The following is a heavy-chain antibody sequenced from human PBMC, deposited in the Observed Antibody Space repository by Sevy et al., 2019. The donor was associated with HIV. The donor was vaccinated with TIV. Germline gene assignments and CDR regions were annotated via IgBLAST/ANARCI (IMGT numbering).Heavy chain of an antibody. CDR3: ARDPDSGGYSKMDA. Sequence: GGSLRLSCAGSGFTFSSYWMHWVRQAPGKGLVWVSRISGDVSSTTHADSVKGRFTISRDNAKNTLFLQMNSLRAEDSAVYFCARDPDSGGYSKMDAWGQRTPVTVSS. V-gene: IGHV3-74*01. J-gene: IGHJ6*02. CDR2: ISGDVSST. D-gene: IGHD3-22*01. CDR1: GFTFSSYW.